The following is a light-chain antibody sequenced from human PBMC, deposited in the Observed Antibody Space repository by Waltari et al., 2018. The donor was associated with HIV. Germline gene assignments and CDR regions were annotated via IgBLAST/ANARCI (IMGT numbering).Light chain of an antibody. CDR2: DVS. CDR1: NSDVGGYNY. Sequence: QSALTQPASVSGSPGQSITIPCTGSNSDVGGYNYVSWYQHHPGEAPTLLIFDVSNRPSGVSSRFSGSKSGNTATLTISGLQADDEAIYYCSSFTGSSTLVVFGGGTRLTVL. V-gene: IGLV2-14*03. CDR3: SSFTGSSTLVV. J-gene: IGLJ2*01.